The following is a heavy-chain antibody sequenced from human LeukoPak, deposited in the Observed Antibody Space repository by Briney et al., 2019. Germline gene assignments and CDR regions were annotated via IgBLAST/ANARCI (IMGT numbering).Heavy chain of an antibody. CDR1: VGSFSCYH. V-gene: IGHV4-34*01. Sequence: SETLSLTRPVYVGSFSCYHCTWIRQSPAKGLEGIGDINHRESTYYNPCLISQLTISVETPKNQFCLKLKSVTVAETAVYYCARGRHDITMIVGVMNSVYYYLDVWGKGTTVTVS. CDR2: INHREST. D-gene: IGHD3-22*01. CDR3: ARGRHDITMIVGVMNSVYYYLDV. J-gene: IGHJ6*03.